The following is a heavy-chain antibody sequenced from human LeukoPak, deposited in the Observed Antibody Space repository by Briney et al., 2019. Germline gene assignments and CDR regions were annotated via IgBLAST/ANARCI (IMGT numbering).Heavy chain of an antibody. CDR3: ARDAGGSSSSVYGLDA. D-gene: IGHD6-13*01. CDR1: GGSISSSSYY. Sequence: PSETLSLTCTVSGGSISSSSYYWGWIRQPPGKGLEWIGSIYYSGSTYYNPSLKSRVTISVDTSKNQFSLKLSSVTAADTAVYYCARDAGGSSSSVYGLDAWGQGTTVTVSS. CDR2: IYYSGST. V-gene: IGHV4-39*02. J-gene: IGHJ6*02.